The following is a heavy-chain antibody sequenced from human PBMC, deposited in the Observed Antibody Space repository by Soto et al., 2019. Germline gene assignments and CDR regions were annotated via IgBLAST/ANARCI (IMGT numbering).Heavy chain of an antibody. Sequence: GGSLRLSCAASGFTVSSNYMSWVRQAPGKGLEWVSVIYSGGSTYYADSVKGRFTISRHNSKNTLYLQMNSLRAEDTAVYYCARGPMYSSSWYNFDYWGQGTLVTSPQ. CDR1: GFTVSSNY. CDR2: IYSGGST. CDR3: ARGPMYSSSWYNFDY. D-gene: IGHD6-13*01. J-gene: IGHJ4*02. V-gene: IGHV3-53*04.